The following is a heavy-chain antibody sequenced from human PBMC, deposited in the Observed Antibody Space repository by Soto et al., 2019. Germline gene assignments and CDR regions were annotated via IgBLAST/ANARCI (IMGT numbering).Heavy chain of an antibody. V-gene: IGHV1-2*02. J-gene: IGHJ3*02. Sequence: ASVKVSCKAFGYIFTGYYIQWVRQAPGQGLEWMGWINTKTGGTKYAQKFQGRVTMTRDTSTNTAYMEVSRLRSDDTAVYYCATDKVAFDMWGQGTMVTVSS. CDR2: INTKTGGT. CDR1: GYIFTGYY. D-gene: IGHD3-9*01. CDR3: ATDKVAFDM.